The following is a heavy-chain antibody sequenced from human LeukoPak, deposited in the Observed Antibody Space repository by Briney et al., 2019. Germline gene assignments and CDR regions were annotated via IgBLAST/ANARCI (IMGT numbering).Heavy chain of an antibody. V-gene: IGHV3-30*18. Sequence: PGGSLRLSCAASGFTFSSYGMHWVRQAPGKGLERVAVISYDGSNKYYADSVKGRFTISRDNSKNTLYLQMNSLRAEDTAVYYCAKSMLVGAVDTAMVVLFDYWGQGTLVTVSS. CDR2: ISYDGSNK. D-gene: IGHD5-18*01. CDR1: GFTFSSYG. J-gene: IGHJ4*02. CDR3: AKSMLVGAVDTAMVVLFDY.